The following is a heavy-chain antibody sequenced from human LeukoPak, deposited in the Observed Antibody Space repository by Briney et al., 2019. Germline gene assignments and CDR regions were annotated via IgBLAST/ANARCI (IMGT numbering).Heavy chain of an antibody. D-gene: IGHD3-10*01. J-gene: IGHJ4*02. CDR1: GGSFSGYY. Sequence: SETLSLTSAVYGGSFSGYYWSWIRQPPGKGLEWIGEINHSGSTNYNPSLKSRVTISVDTSKNQFSLKLSSVTAADTAVYYCARGRVLLWFGDFDYWGQGTLVTVSS. CDR3: ARGRVLLWFGDFDY. V-gene: IGHV4-34*01. CDR2: INHSGST.